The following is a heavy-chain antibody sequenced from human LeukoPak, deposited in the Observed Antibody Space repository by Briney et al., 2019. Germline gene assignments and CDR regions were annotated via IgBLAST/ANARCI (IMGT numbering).Heavy chain of an antibody. CDR1: GFTFSSYS. Sequence: GGSLRLSCAASGFTFSSYSMNWVRQAPGKGLEWVSAISGSGGSTYYADSVKGRFTISRDNSKKTLYLQMNSLRAEDTAVYYCAKEYAGSHYYFYYMDVWGKGTTVTVSS. CDR3: AKEYAGSHYYFYYMDV. V-gene: IGHV3-23*01. CDR2: ISGSGGST. J-gene: IGHJ6*03.